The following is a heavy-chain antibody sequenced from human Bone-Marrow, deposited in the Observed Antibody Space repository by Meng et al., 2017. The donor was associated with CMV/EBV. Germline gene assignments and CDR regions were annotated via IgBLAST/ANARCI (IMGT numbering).Heavy chain of an antibody. CDR1: GGSISSSSYY. V-gene: IGHV4-39*07. J-gene: IGHJ4*02. Sequence: GSLRLSCTVSGGSISSSSYYWGWIRQPPGKGLEWFGSIYHSGSTYYNPSLKSRVTISIDTSKNQFSLKLSSVTAADTAGYYCATLGFGAAATPFEYWGRGTLVTVSS. CDR3: ATLGFGAAATPFEY. CDR2: IYHSGST. D-gene: IGHD2-15*01.